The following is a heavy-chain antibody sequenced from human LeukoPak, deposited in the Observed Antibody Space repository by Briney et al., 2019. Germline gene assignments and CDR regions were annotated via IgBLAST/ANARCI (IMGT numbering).Heavy chain of an antibody. CDR2: SSSDGSST. D-gene: IGHD4-23*01. CDR3: ARDGDSTVDFDY. J-gene: IGHJ4*02. V-gene: IGHV3-74*01. CDR1: GFTFSSYW. Sequence: GGSLRLSCVASGFTFSSYWMHWVRQAPGKGLVWVSRSSSDGSSTVYADSVEGRFTISRNNAKNTLYLRMNSLRAEDTAVYYCARDGDSTVDFDYWGQGTLVTVSS.